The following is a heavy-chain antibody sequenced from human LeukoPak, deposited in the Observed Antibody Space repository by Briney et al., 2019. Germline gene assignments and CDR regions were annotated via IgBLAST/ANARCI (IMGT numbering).Heavy chain of an antibody. V-gene: IGHV4-59*01. CDR1: GDSMSNYY. Sequence: PSETLSLTCTVSGDSMSNYYWSWIRQPPRKGLEWIGFVYCSGSTNYNPSLKSRVTISIDTSKNQFSLKLSSVTPADTAVYYCARDRQLERRGLDYWGQGALVTVSS. D-gene: IGHD1-1*01. CDR2: VYCSGST. CDR3: ARDRQLERRGLDY. J-gene: IGHJ4*02.